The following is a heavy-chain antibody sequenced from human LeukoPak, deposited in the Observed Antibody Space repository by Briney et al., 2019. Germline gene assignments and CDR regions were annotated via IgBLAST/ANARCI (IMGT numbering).Heavy chain of an antibody. CDR1: GGSISSYY. CDR3: ARDGYYYDSSGYYEKMYYFDY. D-gene: IGHD3-22*01. Sequence: SETLSLTCTVSGGSISSYYWSWIRQPAGKGLEWIRRIYTSGSTNYNPSLKSRVTMSVDTSKNQFSLKLSSVTAADTAVYYCARDGYYYDSSGYYEKMYYFDYWGQGTLVTVSS. V-gene: IGHV4-4*07. CDR2: IYTSGST. J-gene: IGHJ4*02.